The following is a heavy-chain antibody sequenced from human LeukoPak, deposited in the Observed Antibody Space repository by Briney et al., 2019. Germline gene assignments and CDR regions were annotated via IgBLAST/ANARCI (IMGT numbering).Heavy chain of an antibody. CDR2: ITWNSDNI. D-gene: IGHD5-18*01. Sequence: GGSLRLSCAASGFAFDDYAMHWVRQAPGKGLEWVSGITWNSDNIGYADSVKGRFTISRDNAKNSLYLQMNSLRAEDTAFYYCAKDGGGYSYGYVDNWGQGTLVTVSS. CDR1: GFAFDDYA. CDR3: AKDGGGYSYGYVDN. V-gene: IGHV3-9*01. J-gene: IGHJ4*02.